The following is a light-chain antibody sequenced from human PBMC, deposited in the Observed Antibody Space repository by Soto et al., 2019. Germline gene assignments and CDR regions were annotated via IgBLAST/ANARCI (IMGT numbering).Light chain of an antibody. J-gene: IGKJ2*01. CDR2: DAS. V-gene: IGKV3-15*01. Sequence: EIVMTQSPATLSPSPGERATLSCRASQTIDNTLAWYQRKPGQAPRILIYDASTRVTGGPARFSGSGSGTDFTLTISSLQSEDFAVYYCQHYNYWQHTFGQGTKVDIK. CDR1: QTIDNT. CDR3: QHYNYWQHT.